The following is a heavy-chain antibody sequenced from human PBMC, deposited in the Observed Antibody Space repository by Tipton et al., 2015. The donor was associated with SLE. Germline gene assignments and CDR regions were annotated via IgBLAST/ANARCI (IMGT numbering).Heavy chain of an antibody. V-gene: IGHV4-34*01. CDR1: GGSFRGYY. Sequence: TLSLTCAVYGGSFRGYYWSWIRQPPGKGLEWIGEINHSGSTNYNPSLKSRVTISVDTSKNQFSLKLSSVTAADTAVYYCARDPSMREAFDIWGQGTMVTVSS. CDR3: ARDPSMREAFDI. D-gene: IGHD2/OR15-2a*01. CDR2: INHSGST. J-gene: IGHJ3*02.